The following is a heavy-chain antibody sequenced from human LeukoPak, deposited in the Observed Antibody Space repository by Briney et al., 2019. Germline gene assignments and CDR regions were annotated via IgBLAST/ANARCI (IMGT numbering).Heavy chain of an antibody. V-gene: IGHV4-4*07. D-gene: IGHD6-13*01. CDR2: IYTSGST. J-gene: IGHJ5*02. CDR1: GGSISSDY. Sequence: PSETLSLTCSVSGGSISSDYWSWIRQPAGKGLEWIGRIYTSGSTNYNPSLKSRVTMSVATSKNQFSLKLSSVTAADTAVYYCARDLVRSRRIDPGSQGTLVTVPS. CDR3: ARDLVRSRRIDP.